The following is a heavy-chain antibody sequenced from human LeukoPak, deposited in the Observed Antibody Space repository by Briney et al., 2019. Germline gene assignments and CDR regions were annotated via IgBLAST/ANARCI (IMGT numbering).Heavy chain of an antibody. Sequence: GGSLRLSCAGSGFTFSNNAMTWVRQAPGKGLEWLTFTWSDGRSEYYADSVKGRFTVSRDNSKNTVYLQINSLRVEDTAVYYCARDRGNDYFDSWGQGTLVTVSS. CDR3: ARDRGNDYFDS. CDR2: TWSDGRSE. V-gene: IGHV3-33*08. J-gene: IGHJ4*02. CDR1: GFTFSNNA.